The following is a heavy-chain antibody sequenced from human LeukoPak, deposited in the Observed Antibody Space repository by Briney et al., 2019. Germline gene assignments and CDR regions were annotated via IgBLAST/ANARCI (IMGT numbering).Heavy chain of an antibody. CDR3: ARCISDAFYI. CDR2: IYSGGST. D-gene: IGHD2-8*01. CDR1: GFTVSSNY. J-gene: IGHJ3*02. V-gene: IGHV3-53*01. Sequence: GGSLRLSCAASGFTVSSNYMSWVRQAPGKGLEWVSVIYSGGSTYYADSVKGRFTISRDNSKNMLYLQMNSLRAEDTAIYYCARCISDAFYIWGQGTMVTVSS.